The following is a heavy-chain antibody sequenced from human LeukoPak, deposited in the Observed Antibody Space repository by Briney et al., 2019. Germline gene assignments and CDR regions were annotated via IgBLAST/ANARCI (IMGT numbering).Heavy chain of an antibody. Sequence: ASVKVSCKASGYTFTSYGISWVRQAPGQGFEWMGWISAYNGNTNYAQKLQGRVTMTTDTSTSTAYMELRSLRSDDTAVYYCARVQDYYGSGSYYNGVDYYYYMDVRGKGTTVTVSS. CDR1: GYTFTSYG. CDR2: ISAYNGNT. J-gene: IGHJ6*03. D-gene: IGHD3-10*01. V-gene: IGHV1-18*01. CDR3: ARVQDYYGSGSYYNGVDYYYYMDV.